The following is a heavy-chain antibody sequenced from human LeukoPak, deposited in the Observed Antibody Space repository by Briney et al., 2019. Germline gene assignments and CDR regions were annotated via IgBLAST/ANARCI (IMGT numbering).Heavy chain of an antibody. J-gene: IGHJ4*02. CDR3: ARDTSSSLDVGPSDY. Sequence: ASVKVSCKASGYTFTSYGISWVRQAPGQGLEWMGWISAYNGNTNYAQRLQGRVTMTTDTSTSTAYMELRSLRSDDTAVYYCARDTSSSLDVGPSDYWGQGTLVTVSS. CDR1: GYTFTSYG. CDR2: ISAYNGNT. D-gene: IGHD6-13*01. V-gene: IGHV1-18*01.